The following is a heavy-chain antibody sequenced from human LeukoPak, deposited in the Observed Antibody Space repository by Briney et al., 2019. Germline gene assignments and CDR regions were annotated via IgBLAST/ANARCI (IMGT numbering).Heavy chain of an antibody. D-gene: IGHD3-10*01. CDR3: ARGAHYYGSGSPLGY. V-gene: IGHV1-18*01. Sequence: GASVKVSCNASGYTFTSYGISWVRQAPGQGLEWMGWISAYNGNTNYAQKLQGRVTMTTDTSTSTAYMELRSLRSDDTAVYYCARGAHYYGSGSPLGYWGQGTLVTVSS. J-gene: IGHJ4*02. CDR1: GYTFTSYG. CDR2: ISAYNGNT.